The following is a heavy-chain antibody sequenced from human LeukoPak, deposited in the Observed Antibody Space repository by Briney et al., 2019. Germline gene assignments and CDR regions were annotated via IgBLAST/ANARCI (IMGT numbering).Heavy chain of an antibody. D-gene: IGHD2-15*01. CDR1: GYSFTSYW. CDR3: ARQEAGYCSGGSCQVAY. CDR2: SYPGDSDA. J-gene: IGHJ4*02. Sequence: GVSLQSSSHGSGYSFTSYWIGWVGPMPGKGREWRGISYPGDSDARYSPSFQGQVPISADNSISTAYLQWSSLKASDTAMYYCARQEAGYCSGGSCQVAYRGQGTLVTVSS. V-gene: IGHV5-51*01.